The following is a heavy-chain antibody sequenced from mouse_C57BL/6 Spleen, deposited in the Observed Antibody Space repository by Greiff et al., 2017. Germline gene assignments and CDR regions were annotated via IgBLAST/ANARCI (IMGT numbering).Heavy chain of an antibody. CDR3: TDGSRYWFAY. J-gene: IGHJ3*01. CDR2: IDPETGGT. D-gene: IGHD1-1*01. V-gene: IGHV1-15*01. Sequence: QVQLQQSGAELVRPGASVTLSCKASGYTFTDYEMHWVKQTPVHGLEWIGAIDPETGGTAYNQKFKGKAILTADKSSSTAYMELRSLTSEDSAVYYCTDGSRYWFAYWGQGTLVTVSA. CDR1: GYTFTDYE.